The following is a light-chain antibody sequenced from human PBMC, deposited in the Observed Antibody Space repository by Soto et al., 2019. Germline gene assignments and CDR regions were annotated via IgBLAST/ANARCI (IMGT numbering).Light chain of an antibody. J-gene: IGKJ2*01. Sequence: EIVLTQSPATLSLSPGERATLSCRASQSVSSYLAWYQQKPGQAPRLLIYDASNRATGTPARFSGSGSGTDFTLTISSLEPEDIAVYYCQQRSNWHRSFGQGTKLEIK. CDR1: QSVSSY. CDR2: DAS. CDR3: QQRSNWHRS. V-gene: IGKV3-11*01.